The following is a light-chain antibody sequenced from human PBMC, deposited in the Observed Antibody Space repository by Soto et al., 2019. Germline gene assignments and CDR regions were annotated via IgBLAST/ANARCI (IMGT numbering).Light chain of an antibody. CDR1: QTVSSAY. J-gene: IGKJ5*01. CDR2: GTS. CDR3: QQDDSFPLIA. Sequence: EIVLTQSPGTLSLSPGERATLSCRASQTVSSAYLGWYQQKPGQAPRLLIYGTSSRATGIPDRFSGSGSGTDFTLTISRLEPEDFAVYYCQQDDSFPLIAFGQGTRLEIK. V-gene: IGKV3-20*01.